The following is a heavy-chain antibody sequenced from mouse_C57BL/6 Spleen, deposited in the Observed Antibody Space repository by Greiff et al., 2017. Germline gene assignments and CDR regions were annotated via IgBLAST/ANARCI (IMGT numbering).Heavy chain of an antibody. CDR2: INYDGSST. CDR3: ARDGGLRRGGLYFDY. J-gene: IGHJ2*01. V-gene: IGHV5-16*01. Sequence: EVQRVESEGGLVQPGSSMKLSCTASGFTFSDYYMAWVRQVPEKGLEWVANINYDGSSTYYLDSLKSRFIISGDNAKNILYLQRSSLKSEDTATYYCARDGGLRRGGLYFDYWGQGTTLTVSS. CDR1: GFTFSDYY. D-gene: IGHD2-4*01.